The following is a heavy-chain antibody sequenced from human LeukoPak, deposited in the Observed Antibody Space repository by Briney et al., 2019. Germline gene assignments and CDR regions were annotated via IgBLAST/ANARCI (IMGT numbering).Heavy chain of an antibody. J-gene: IGHJ6*03. CDR3: ARDQNTAMVTLKYYYYYMDV. Sequence: SETLSLTCSVSGDSIFNSNSYWSWMRQPAGKGLEWIGHIFSRGNTNYNPSLKSRVTISVDMSKNQFSLILSSVTAADTAVYCCARDQNTAMVTLKYYYYYMDVWGKGTTVTVSS. CDR2: IFSRGNT. V-gene: IGHV4-61*09. D-gene: IGHD5-18*01. CDR1: GDSIFNSNSY.